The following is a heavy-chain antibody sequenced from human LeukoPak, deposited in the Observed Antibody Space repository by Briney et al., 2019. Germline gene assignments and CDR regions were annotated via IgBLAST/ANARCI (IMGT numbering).Heavy chain of an antibody. D-gene: IGHD3-10*01. V-gene: IGHV4-38-2*02. CDR1: GYSISSGYY. J-gene: IGHJ3*02. CDR3: ASSSSLLWFGELLEGIDAFDI. Sequence: SETLSLTCTVSGYSISSGYYWGWIGQPPGKGLEWIGSIYHSGSTYYNPSLKSRVTISVDTSKNQFSLKLSSVTAADTAVYYCASSSSLLWFGELLEGIDAFDIWGQGTMVTVSS. CDR2: IYHSGST.